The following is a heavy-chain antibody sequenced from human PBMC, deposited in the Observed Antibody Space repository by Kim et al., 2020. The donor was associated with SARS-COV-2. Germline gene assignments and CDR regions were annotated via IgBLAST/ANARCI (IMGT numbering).Heavy chain of an antibody. CDR3: ATDGTSFEF. CDR2: GSGK. D-gene: IGHD1-1*01. V-gene: IGHV3-7*03. Sequence: GSGKYVMDAVKGRFTISRDSAKSSLFLQMNSLRAEDTAVYYCATDGTSFEFWGQGTLVTVSS. J-gene: IGHJ4*02.